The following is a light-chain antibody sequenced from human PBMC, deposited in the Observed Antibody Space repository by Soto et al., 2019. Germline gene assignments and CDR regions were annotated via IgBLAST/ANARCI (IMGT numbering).Light chain of an antibody. Sequence: EIVLTQSPGTLSLSPGERAALSCRASRSVSSSYLAWYQLKPGQAPRLLIYSASSRATGIQDRFSGSGSGTDFTLTISRLEPEDFAVYFCQQYGSSPITFGQGTRLEIK. CDR3: QQYGSSPIT. CDR2: SAS. V-gene: IGKV3-20*01. J-gene: IGKJ5*01. CDR1: RSVSSSY.